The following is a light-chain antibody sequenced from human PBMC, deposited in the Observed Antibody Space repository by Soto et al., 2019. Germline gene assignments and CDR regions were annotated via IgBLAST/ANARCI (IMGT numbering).Light chain of an antibody. Sequence: IQMSQSPLSLSASVGDKVTLTFRTSQNINSYLSWYQQKPGKAPRLLIYGESSLQVGVPSRFIGSGSGTDFTLTITSLQPEDFATYYCQQSYSFLSFAGGTKVDI. CDR2: GES. CDR3: QQSYSFLS. V-gene: IGKV1-39*01. CDR1: QNINSY. J-gene: IGKJ4*01.